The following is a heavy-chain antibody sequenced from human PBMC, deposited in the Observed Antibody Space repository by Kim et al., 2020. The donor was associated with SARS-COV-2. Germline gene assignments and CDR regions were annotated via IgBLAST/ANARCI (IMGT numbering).Heavy chain of an antibody. Sequence: GGSLRLSCAASGFPFRRYAMHWVRQAPGKGLEWLAVISYDGSNRYYADSVKGRSDIARDNSKNTLYLQMNSLRTDDTAVYFCARDLGSSVAAAGTGGMDVWGQGTTVSVFS. CDR2: ISYDGSNR. CDR1: GFPFRRYA. V-gene: IGHV3-30*09. D-gene: IGHD6-13*01. CDR3: ARDLGSSVAAAGTGGMDV. J-gene: IGHJ6*02.